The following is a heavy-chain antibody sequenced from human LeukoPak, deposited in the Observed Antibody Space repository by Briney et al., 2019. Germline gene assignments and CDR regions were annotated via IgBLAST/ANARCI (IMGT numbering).Heavy chain of an antibody. Sequence: GGSLRLSCAASGFSFPSYAMRWVRQAPRRGLEWVSLITAGGVITHYTDSVKGRFTISRDNSKNTLYLQMNSVRAEDTAVYYCAKGKINHDGAVEIWGQGTTVTVSS. CDR1: GFSFPSYA. J-gene: IGHJ3*02. CDR2: ITAGGVIT. V-gene: IGHV3-23*01. D-gene: IGHD1-14*01. CDR3: AKGKINHDGAVEI.